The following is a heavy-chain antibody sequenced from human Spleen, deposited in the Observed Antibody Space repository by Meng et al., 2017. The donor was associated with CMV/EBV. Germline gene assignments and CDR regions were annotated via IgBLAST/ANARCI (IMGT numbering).Heavy chain of an antibody. J-gene: IGHJ3*02. CDR3: ARDASTGDAFDI. CDR2: IYYSGST. CDR1: GGSISSSSYY. D-gene: IGHD5/OR15-5a*01. Sequence: ESLKISCTVSGGSISSSSYYWGWIRQPPGKGLEWIGSIYYSGSTYYNPSLKSRVTISVDTSKNQFSLKLSSVTAADTAVYYCARDASTGDAFDIWGQGTMVTVSS. V-gene: IGHV4-39*07.